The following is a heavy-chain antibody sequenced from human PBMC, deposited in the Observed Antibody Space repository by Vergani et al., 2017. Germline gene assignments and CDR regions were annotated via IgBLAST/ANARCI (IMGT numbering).Heavy chain of an antibody. Sequence: EVQLVESGGGLVQPGGSLRLSCAASGFTFSSYSMNWVRQAPGKGLEWVSYISSSSSTIYYADSVKGRFTISRDNAKNSLYLQMNSLRAEDTAVYYCARATYYYDSSAYYSVVDYWGQGTLVTVSS. CDR2: ISSSSSTI. J-gene: IGHJ4*02. CDR1: GFTFSSYS. D-gene: IGHD3-22*01. CDR3: ARATYYYDSSAYYSVVDY. V-gene: IGHV3-48*01.